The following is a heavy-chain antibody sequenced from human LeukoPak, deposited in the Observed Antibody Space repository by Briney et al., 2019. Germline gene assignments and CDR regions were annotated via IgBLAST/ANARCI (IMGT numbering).Heavy chain of an antibody. CDR2: ISYDGSNK. V-gene: IGHV3-30*18. CDR1: GFTFSSYG. D-gene: IGHD4-17*01. CDR3: AKDPSGITTDYGDYVPWFDP. J-gene: IGHJ5*02. Sequence: QPGGSLRLSFAASGFTFSSYGMHWVRQAPGKGLEWVAVISYDGSNKYYADSVKGRFTISRDNSKNTLYLQMNSLRAEDTAVYYCAKDPSGITTDYGDYVPWFDPWGQGTLVTVSS.